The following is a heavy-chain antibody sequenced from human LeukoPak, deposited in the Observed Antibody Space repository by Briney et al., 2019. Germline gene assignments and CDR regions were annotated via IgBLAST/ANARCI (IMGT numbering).Heavy chain of an antibody. CDR2: IYSGGST. CDR3: ARDKGESSAGREYYYGMDV. J-gene: IGHJ6*02. Sequence: GGSLRLSCAASGFTVSSNYMSWVRQAPGKGLEWVSVIYSGGSTYYADSVKGRFTISRDNSKNTLYLQMNSLRAEDTAVYYGARDKGESSAGREYYYGMDVWGQGTTVTVSS. D-gene: IGHD6-13*01. CDR1: GFTVSSNY. V-gene: IGHV3-53*01.